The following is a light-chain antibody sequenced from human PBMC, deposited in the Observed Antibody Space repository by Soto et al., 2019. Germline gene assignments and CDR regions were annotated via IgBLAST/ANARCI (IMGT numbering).Light chain of an antibody. J-gene: IGKJ1*01. Sequence: DIQMTQSPSSLSASVGDRVTIXXRSSQTVTTFLNWYQQKPKEAPKVXIYKASTLQSGVPSRFSGNGSGTDFTLTISGVQPEDFATYSCQQTFGSPPTFGQGTKVDIK. CDR2: KAS. V-gene: IGKV1-39*01. CDR1: QTVTTF. CDR3: QQTFGSPPT.